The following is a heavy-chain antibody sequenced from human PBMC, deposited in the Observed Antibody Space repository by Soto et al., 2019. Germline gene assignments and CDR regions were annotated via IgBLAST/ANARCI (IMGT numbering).Heavy chain of an antibody. Sequence: QVVLLQSGAEVKAPGSSVRVSCQVSGSTFNNFAFSWVRQAPGNGPEWMGGIVVDSNTAEYSQRFQNRVTITADTSSKTLYMELGSLTFEETAVYYCARAIKRWEVNYYFDFWGHGTLVTVSS. D-gene: IGHD1-26*01. CDR3: ARAIKRWEVNYYFDF. CDR2: IVVDSNTA. V-gene: IGHV1-69*06. J-gene: IGHJ4*01. CDR1: GSTFNNFA.